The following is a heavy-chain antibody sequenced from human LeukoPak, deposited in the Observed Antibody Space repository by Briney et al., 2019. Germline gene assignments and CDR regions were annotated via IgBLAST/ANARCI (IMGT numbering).Heavy chain of an antibody. CDR2: IYSGGTT. Sequence: GWSLRLSCAASGFTVSSDHFSWVRQAPGKGLEWVSLIYSGGTTDYADAVKGRFTISIDNSKNTLYLQMNRLRADDTAVYYCARYCSSSSCSAAPKRASDIWGQGTMVTVSS. CDR3: ARYCSSSSCSAAPKRASDI. CDR1: GFTVSSDH. J-gene: IGHJ3*02. D-gene: IGHD2-2*01. V-gene: IGHV3-53*01.